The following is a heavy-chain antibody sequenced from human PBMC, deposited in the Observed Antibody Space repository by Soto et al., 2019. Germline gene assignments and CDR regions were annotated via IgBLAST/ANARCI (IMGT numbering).Heavy chain of an antibody. V-gene: IGHV4-34*01. CDR2: INHSGST. CDR1: GGSFSGYY. J-gene: IGHJ6*02. Sequence: PSETLSLTCAVYGGSFSGYYWSWIRQPPGQGLEWIGEINHSGSTNYNPSLKSRVTISVDTSKNQFSLTLSSVTAADTAVYYCARGPYVSVLEWLLFSDSDYYYYGMDVWGQGTTVTVSS. D-gene: IGHD3-3*01. CDR3: ARGPYVSVLEWLLFSDSDYYYYGMDV.